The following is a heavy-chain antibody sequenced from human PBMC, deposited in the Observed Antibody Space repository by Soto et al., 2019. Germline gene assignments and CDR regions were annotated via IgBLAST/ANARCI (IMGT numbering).Heavy chain of an antibody. CDR2: INPSGGST. D-gene: IGHD6-13*01. J-gene: IGHJ3*02. CDR1: GYTFTSYY. CDR3: ARGHIAAAVYDAFDI. V-gene: IGHV1-46*01. Sequence: VASVKVSCKASGYTFTSYYMHWVRQAPGQGLEWMGIINPSGGSTSYAQKFQGRVTMTRDTSTGTVYMELSSLRSEDTAVYYCARGHIAAAVYDAFDIWGQGTMVTVSS.